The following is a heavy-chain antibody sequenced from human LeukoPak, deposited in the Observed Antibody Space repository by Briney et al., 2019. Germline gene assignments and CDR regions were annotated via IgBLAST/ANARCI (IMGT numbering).Heavy chain of an antibody. CDR1: RFTFSTYP. V-gene: IGHV3-23*01. J-gene: IGHJ6*03. CDR2: ISGSGGRT. D-gene: IGHD4-17*01. CDR3: ARAMTTVTTRSSHYYYMDV. Sequence: PGGSLRLSCAASRFTFSTYPMSWVRQAPGKGLEWVSAISGSGGRTYYADSVKGRFTISRDNSKNTLYLQMSSLRSEDTAVYYCARAMTTVTTRSSHYYYMDVWGKGTTVTVSS.